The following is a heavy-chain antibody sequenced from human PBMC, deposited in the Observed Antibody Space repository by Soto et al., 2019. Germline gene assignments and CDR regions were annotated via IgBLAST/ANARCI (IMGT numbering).Heavy chain of an antibody. CDR1: GFTFSSYW. V-gene: IGHV3-7*01. D-gene: IGHD5-12*01. J-gene: IGHJ4*02. Sequence: GGSLRLSCAASGFTFSSYWMSWVRQAPGKGLEWVANIKQDGSEKYYVDSVKGRFTISRDNAKNSLYLQMNSLRAEDTAVYYCASLYSGYDRELYWDQGTLVTVSS. CDR3: ASLYSGYDRELY. CDR2: IKQDGSEK.